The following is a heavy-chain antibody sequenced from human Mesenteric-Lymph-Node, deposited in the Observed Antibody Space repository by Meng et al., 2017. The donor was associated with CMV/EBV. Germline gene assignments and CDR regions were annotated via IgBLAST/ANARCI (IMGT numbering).Heavy chain of an antibody. CDR3: ARGAYRSLDY. Sequence: CAISGDSVSNNGVAWNWIRQSPLSGLEWLGRTYYNSQWYKEYAVTVKSRITFNANTSQNQFSLQLNSVSPEDTAVYYCARGAYRSLDYWGQGTLVTVSS. V-gene: IGHV6-1*01. D-gene: IGHD1-14*01. J-gene: IGHJ4*02. CDR1: GDSVSNNGVA. CDR2: TYYNSQWYK.